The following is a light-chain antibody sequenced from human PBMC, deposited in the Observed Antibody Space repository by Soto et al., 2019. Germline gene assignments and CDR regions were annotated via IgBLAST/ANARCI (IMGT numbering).Light chain of an antibody. Sequence: DIQVTQSPSDMSASVGDRVTITCRASQDISNFLVWFQQRPGKVPKRLMYSANRLESGVPSRFSGSGSGTEFTLTISSLQPEDFATYYCLQHKSYPRPFCQGTKVDNK. CDR1: QDISNF. V-gene: IGKV1-17*03. CDR3: LQHKSYPRP. CDR2: SAN. J-gene: IGKJ1*01.